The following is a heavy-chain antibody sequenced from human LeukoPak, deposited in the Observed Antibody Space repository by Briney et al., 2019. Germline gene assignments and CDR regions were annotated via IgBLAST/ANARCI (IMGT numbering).Heavy chain of an antibody. D-gene: IGHD3-10*01. CDR3: AKAGGFGELTIDY. V-gene: IGHV3-9*01. CDR2: ISWNSGSI. CDR1: GFTFDDYA. Sequence: GRSLRLSCAASGFTFDDYAMRWVRQAPGKGLEWVSGISWNSGSIGYADSVKGRFAISRDNAKNSLYLQMNSLRAEDTALYYCAKAGGFGELTIDYWGQGTLVTVSS. J-gene: IGHJ4*02.